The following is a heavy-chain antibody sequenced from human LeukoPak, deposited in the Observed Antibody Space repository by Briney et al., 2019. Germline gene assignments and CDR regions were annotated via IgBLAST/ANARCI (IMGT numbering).Heavy chain of an antibody. CDR2: IYTSGST. V-gene: IGHV4-4*07. Sequence: SETLSLTCTVSGGSISIYYWSWIRQPAGKGLEWIGRIYTSGSTNYNPSLNSRVTMSVDTSKNQFSLKLSSVTAADTAVYYCARANGAIVVVPAAMEGWFDPWGQGTLVTVSS. CDR3: ARANGAIVVVPAAMEGWFDP. CDR1: GGSISIYY. J-gene: IGHJ5*02. D-gene: IGHD2-2*01.